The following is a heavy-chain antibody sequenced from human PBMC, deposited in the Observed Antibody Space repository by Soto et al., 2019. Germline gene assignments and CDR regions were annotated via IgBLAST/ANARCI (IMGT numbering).Heavy chain of an antibody. J-gene: IGHJ4*02. Sequence: SETLSLTCTVSGGSISSSSYYWGWIRQPPGKGLEWIGSIYYSGSTYYNPSLKSRVTMSVDTSENQFSLKLSSVTAADTAIYYCASPPPGSRATTPYYFDSWGQGTLVTVSS. CDR1: GGSISSSSYY. D-gene: IGHD2-15*01. V-gene: IGHV4-39*01. CDR2: IYYSGST. CDR3: ASPPPGSRATTPYYFDS.